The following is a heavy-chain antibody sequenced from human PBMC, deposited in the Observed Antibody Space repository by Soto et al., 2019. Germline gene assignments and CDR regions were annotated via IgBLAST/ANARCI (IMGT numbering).Heavy chain of an antibody. D-gene: IGHD3-22*01. CDR3: ARDQRRLSDSSGPGGLDY. J-gene: IGHJ4*02. CDR1: GGSISSGGYY. Sequence: SETLSLTCTVSGGSISSGGYYWSWIRQHPGKGLEWIGYIYYSGSTYYSPSLKSRVTISVDTSMNQFSLKLSSVTAADTAVYYCARDQRRLSDSSGPGGLDYWGQGTLVTVSS. V-gene: IGHV4-31*03. CDR2: IYYSGST.